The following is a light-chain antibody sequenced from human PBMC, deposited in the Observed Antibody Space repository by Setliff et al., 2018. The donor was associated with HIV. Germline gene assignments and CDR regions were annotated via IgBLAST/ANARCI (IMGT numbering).Light chain of an antibody. CDR1: KIGNTR. J-gene: IGLJ2*01. CDR3: QVWDSSSDHVV. V-gene: IGLV3-21*04. Sequence: SYELTQPPSVSVAPGKTARITCGENKIGNTRVHWYQQKSGLAPVLVIYFDSDRPSGIPERFSGSNSGSTATLTISRVEAGDEADYYCQVWDSSSDHVVFGGGTKVTVL. CDR2: FDS.